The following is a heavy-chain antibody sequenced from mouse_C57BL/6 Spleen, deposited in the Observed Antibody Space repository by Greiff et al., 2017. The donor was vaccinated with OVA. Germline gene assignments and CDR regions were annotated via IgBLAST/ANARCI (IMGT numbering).Heavy chain of an antibody. CDR3: ARGVYYYGSSSYAMDY. J-gene: IGHJ4*01. CDR1: GYTFTSYW. D-gene: IGHD1-1*01. CDR2: IYPGSGST. Sequence: QVQLQQSGAELVKPGASVKMSCKASGYTFTSYWITWVKQRPGQGLEWIGDIYPGSGSTNYNEKFKSKATLTVDTSSSTAYMQLSSLTSEDSAVYYCARGVYYYGSSSYAMDYWGQGTSVTVSS. V-gene: IGHV1-55*01.